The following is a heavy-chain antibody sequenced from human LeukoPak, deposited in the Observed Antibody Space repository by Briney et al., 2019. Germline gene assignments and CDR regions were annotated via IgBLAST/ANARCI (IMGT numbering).Heavy chain of an antibody. J-gene: IGHJ4*02. CDR3: ARDGTGVYNLVQY. Sequence: ASVKVSCKASGYIFSDYYMHWVRQAPGQGLEWMGWIKPDSGGTNYEQKFQGRVTMTRDTSISAVYMELSRLRSDDTAVYYCARDGTGVYNLVQYWGQGTLVTVSS. CDR1: GYIFSDYY. D-gene: IGHD5-24*01. V-gene: IGHV1-2*02. CDR2: IKPDSGGT.